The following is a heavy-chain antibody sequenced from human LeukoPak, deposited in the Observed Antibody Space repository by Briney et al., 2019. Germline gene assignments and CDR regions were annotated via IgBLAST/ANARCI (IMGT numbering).Heavy chain of an antibody. CDR1: GGSFSCYY. V-gene: IGHV4-34*01. CDR3: ARVQGYYFDY. CDR2: INHSGST. Sequence: SETLSLTCAVYGGSFSCYYWSWIRQPPGKGLEWIGEINHSGSTYYNPSLKSRVTISVDTSKNQFSLKLSSVTAADTAVYYCARVQGYYFDYWGQGTLVTVSS. J-gene: IGHJ4*02.